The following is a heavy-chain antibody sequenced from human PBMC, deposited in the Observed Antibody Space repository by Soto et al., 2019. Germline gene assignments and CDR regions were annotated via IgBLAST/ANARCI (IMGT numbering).Heavy chain of an antibody. CDR2: INHSGST. Sequence: QVQLQQWGAGLLKPSETLSLTCAVYGGSFSGYYWSWIRQPPGKGLEWIGEINHSGSTNYNPSLKSRVTISVDTSKNQFSLKLSSVTAADTAVYYCASGHLRYFGGYLTHYYYGMDVWGQGTTVTVSS. CDR1: GGSFSGYY. CDR3: ASGHLRYFGGYLTHYYYGMDV. D-gene: IGHD3-9*01. J-gene: IGHJ6*02. V-gene: IGHV4-34*01.